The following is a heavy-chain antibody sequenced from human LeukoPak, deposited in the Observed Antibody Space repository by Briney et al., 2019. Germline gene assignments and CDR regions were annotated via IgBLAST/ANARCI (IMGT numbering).Heavy chain of an antibody. CDR1: GFTFSSYA. Sequence: GGSLRLSCGASGFTFSSYALTWVRQAPGKGLEWVSTISGSGGRTNYTDSVKGRFTISRDSSKTTLSLQMNSLRAEDTAVYYCARHRLVRGLFTDYYFDYWDQGVLVTVSS. D-gene: IGHD3-10*01. CDR2: ISGSGGRT. J-gene: IGHJ4*02. V-gene: IGHV3-23*01. CDR3: ARHRLVRGLFTDYYFDY.